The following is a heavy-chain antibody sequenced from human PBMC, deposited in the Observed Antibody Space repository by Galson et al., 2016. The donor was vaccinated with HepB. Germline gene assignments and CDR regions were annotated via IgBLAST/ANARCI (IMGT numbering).Heavy chain of an antibody. CDR2: ISAYNAHR. D-gene: IGHD2-21*02. Sequence: SVKVSCKASGYTFTSYGIGWVRQAPGQGLEWMGWISAYNAHRDYPQKLQGRVTMTTDTSTSTAYMELSSLRSDDTAAYYCARSGDGNWFESWGQGTLVTVSS. CDR3: ARSGDGNWFES. J-gene: IGHJ5*01. V-gene: IGHV1-18*04. CDR1: GYTFTSYG.